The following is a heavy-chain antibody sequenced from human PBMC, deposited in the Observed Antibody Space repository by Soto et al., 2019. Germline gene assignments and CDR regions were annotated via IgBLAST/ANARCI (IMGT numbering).Heavy chain of an antibody. CDR2: ISGDGRST. CDR3: AVGGYSGAGIYYLTEH. J-gene: IGHJ1*01. D-gene: IGHD3-10*01. V-gene: IGHV3-74*01. Sequence: EVQLVESGGGLVQPGGSLRLSCTASGVTFNNYWLHWVRQAPGKGLVWVSRISGDGRSTTYEDSVKGRFTISRDNAKNTVYLQMNSLRAEDTAVYHCAVGGYSGAGIYYLTEHLGQGTLVTVYS. CDR1: GVTFNNYW.